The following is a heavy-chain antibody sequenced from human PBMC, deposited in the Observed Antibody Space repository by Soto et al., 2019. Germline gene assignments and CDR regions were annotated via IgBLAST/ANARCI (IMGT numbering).Heavy chain of an antibody. Sequence: SGTLSLTCAVYGGSFSGYYWSWIRQPPGKGLEWIGEINHSGSTNYNPSLKSRVTISVDTSKNQFSLKLSSVTAADTAVYYCARGPRSVVVVAATPKANWFDPWGQGTLVTVSS. CDR2: INHSGST. V-gene: IGHV4-34*01. D-gene: IGHD2-15*01. CDR3: ARGPRSVVVVAATPKANWFDP. CDR1: GGSFSGYY. J-gene: IGHJ5*02.